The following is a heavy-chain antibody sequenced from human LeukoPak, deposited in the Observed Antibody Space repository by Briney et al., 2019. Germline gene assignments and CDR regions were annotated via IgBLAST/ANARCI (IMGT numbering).Heavy chain of an antibody. J-gene: IGHJ4*02. CDR2: ISSSRSDI. CDR1: GFTFSSYS. Sequence: GGSLRLSCAASGFTFSSYSMNWVRQARGKGVEWVSSISSSRSDIYYADSVKGGFTISRDKAKNSLYLQMNSLRAEDTAVYYCASGVVPAATVDYWGQGTLVTVSS. D-gene: IGHD2-2*01. V-gene: IGHV3-21*01. CDR3: ASGVVPAATVDY.